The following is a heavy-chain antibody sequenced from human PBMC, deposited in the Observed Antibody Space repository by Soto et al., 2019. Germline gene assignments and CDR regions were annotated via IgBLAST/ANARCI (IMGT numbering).Heavy chain of an antibody. CDR3: ARGRTIVLAGTSAFDI. V-gene: IGHV1-3*01. J-gene: IGHJ3*02. D-gene: IGHD6-19*01. Sequence: ASVKVSCKTSGYTFTTYAIHWVRQAPGQSLEWMGWINAGNGNTKYSQKFQGRVTITTDTSASTAYMELSSLRYEDTAVYYCARGRTIVLAGTSAFDIWGQGTMVTVSS. CDR1: GYTFTTYA. CDR2: INAGNGNT.